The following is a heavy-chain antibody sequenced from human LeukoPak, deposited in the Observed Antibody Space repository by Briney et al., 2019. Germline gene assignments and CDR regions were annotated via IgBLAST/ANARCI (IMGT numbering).Heavy chain of an antibody. CDR2: IVVGSGNT. CDR1: GFTFTSSA. V-gene: IGHV1-58*01. D-gene: IGHD2-2*03. Sequence: GASVKVSCKASGFTFTSSAVQWVRQARGQRLEWIGWIVVGSGNTNYAQKFQERVTITRDMSTSTAYMELSSLRSEDTAVYYCAMDIVVVPAAVWDGHYGMDVWGKGTTVTVSS. CDR3: AMDIVVVPAAVWDGHYGMDV. J-gene: IGHJ6*04.